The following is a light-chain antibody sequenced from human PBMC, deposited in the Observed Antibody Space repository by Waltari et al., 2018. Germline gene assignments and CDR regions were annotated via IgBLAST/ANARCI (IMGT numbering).Light chain of an antibody. V-gene: IGLV1-44*01. J-gene: IGLJ6*01. CDR1: SFNIGSNT. CDR3: AAWGDSLNGNV. CDR2: YNN. Sequence: QSVLSQPPSTSGTPGQRVTISCSGTSFNIGSNTVSWYQQLPGTAPNLLIYYNNQRPSGVPDRFSGSKSGTSASLAISGLQSEDEADYYCAAWGDSLNGNVFGSGTKVTVL.